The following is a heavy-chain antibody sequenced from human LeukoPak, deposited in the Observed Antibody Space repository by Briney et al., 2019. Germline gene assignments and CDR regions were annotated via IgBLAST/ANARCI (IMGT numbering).Heavy chain of an antibody. Sequence: PGGSLRLSCAASGFTFSTYVMHWVRQAPGKGLEYVSAISSNGDNTYYADSVKGRFTISRDNSKNTLYLQMSSLGADDTAVYYCVRGTGYWGQGTLVTVSS. CDR2: ISSNGDNT. V-gene: IGHV3-64D*06. J-gene: IGHJ4*02. CDR3: VRGTGY. CDR1: GFTFSTYV.